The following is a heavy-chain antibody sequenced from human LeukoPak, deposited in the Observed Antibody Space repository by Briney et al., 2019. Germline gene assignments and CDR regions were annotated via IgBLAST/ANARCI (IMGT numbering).Heavy chain of an antibody. J-gene: IGHJ4*02. CDR3: ARDRKQLAPFFDY. CDR1: GFTFSTYY. Sequence: GGSLALSCAASGFTFSTYYMSWIRQAPGKGLEWVSYISSSGITIYYADPVKGRFTISRDNAKNSLYLQMNSLRAEDTAVYYCARDRKQLAPFFDYWGQGTLVTVSS. CDR2: ISSSGITI. D-gene: IGHD6-6*01. V-gene: IGHV3-11*01.